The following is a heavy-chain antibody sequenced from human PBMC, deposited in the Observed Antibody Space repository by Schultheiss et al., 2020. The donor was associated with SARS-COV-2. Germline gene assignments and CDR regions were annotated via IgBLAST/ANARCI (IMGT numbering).Heavy chain of an antibody. V-gene: IGHV3-66*01. CDR2: MYRGGST. J-gene: IGHJ4*02. D-gene: IGHD3-22*01. CDR1: GFIFNNYA. Sequence: GGSLRLSCAASGFIFNNYAMTWVRQAPGKGLEWVSVMYRGGSTYYADSVKGRFTISRDNSKNTLYLQMNSLRAEDTAVYYCAREALDSSGYYLYYFDYWGQGTLVTVSS. CDR3: AREALDSSGYYLYYFDY.